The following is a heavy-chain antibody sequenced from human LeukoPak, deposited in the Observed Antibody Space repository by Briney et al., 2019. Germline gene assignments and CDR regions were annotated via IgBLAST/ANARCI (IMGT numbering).Heavy chain of an antibody. D-gene: IGHD2-2*01. CDR3: ARGPVGYCSSTSCYPDYYYGMDV. CDR1: GFTFSSYS. CDR2: ISSSSYI. J-gene: IGHJ6*02. V-gene: IGHV3-21*04. Sequence: GGSLRLSCAASGFTFSSYSMNWVRQALGKGLEWVSSISSSSYIYYADSVKGRFTISRDNAKNSLYLQMSSLRAEDTAVYYCARGPVGYCSSTSCYPDYYYGMDVWGQGTTVTVSS.